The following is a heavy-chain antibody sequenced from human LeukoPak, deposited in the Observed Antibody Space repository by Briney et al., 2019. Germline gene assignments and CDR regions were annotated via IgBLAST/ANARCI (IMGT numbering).Heavy chain of an antibody. Sequence: KASETLSLTCTVPGGSISSYYWSWIRQPPGKGLEWIGYIYSSGSTNFNPSLKSRVTISVDTSKNQFSLKVSSVTAADTAVYYCASLMVVNAYFESWGQGTLVTVSS. CDR1: GGSISSYY. D-gene: IGHD2-15*01. V-gene: IGHV4-4*08. J-gene: IGHJ4*02. CDR3: ASLMVVNAYFES. CDR2: IYSSGST.